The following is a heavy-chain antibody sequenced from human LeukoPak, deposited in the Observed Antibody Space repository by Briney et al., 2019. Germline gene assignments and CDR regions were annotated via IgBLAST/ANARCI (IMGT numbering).Heavy chain of an antibody. CDR2: ISLIGGST. Sequence: GGSLRLSCAASGFTFGSYAMSWVRQPPGKGLEWVSTISLIGGSTYYADSVKGRFTISRDNSKNTVYLQMNSLRADDTAVYYCAKKGRYSSGRAEYFQHWGQGTLVTVSS. D-gene: IGHD6-19*01. CDR1: GFTFGSYA. V-gene: IGHV3-23*01. CDR3: AKKGRYSSGRAEYFQH. J-gene: IGHJ1*01.